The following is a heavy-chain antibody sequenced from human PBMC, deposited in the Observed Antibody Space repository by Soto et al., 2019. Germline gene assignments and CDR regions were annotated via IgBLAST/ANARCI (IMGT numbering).Heavy chain of an antibody. CDR3: ARDSGINMVRGVIVPYYYMDV. V-gene: IGHV1-69*04. D-gene: IGHD3-10*01. CDR1: GYTFTSYT. J-gene: IGHJ6*03. CDR2: IIPILGIA. Sequence: GASVKVSCKASGYTFTSYTISWVRQAPGQGLEWMGRIIPILGIANYAQKFQGRVTITADKSTSTAYMELSSLRSEDTAVYYCARDSGINMVRGVIVPYYYMDVWGKGTTVTVSS.